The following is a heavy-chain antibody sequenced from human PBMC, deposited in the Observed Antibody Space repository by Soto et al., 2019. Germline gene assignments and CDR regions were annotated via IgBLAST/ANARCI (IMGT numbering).Heavy chain of an antibody. D-gene: IGHD3-22*01. CDR3: ARAGNYYDSSGYSYYFDY. V-gene: IGHV3-30-3*01. Sequence: PGGSLRLSCAASGFTFSSYAMHWVRQAPGKGLEWVAVISYDGSNKYYADSVKGRFTISRDNSKNTLYLQMNSLRAEDTAVYYCARAGNYYDSSGYSYYFDYWGQGALVTVSS. CDR2: ISYDGSNK. J-gene: IGHJ4*02. CDR1: GFTFSSYA.